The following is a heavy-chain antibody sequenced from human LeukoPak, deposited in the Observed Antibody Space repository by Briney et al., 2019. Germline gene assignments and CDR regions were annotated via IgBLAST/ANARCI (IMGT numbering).Heavy chain of an antibody. CDR2: IYYSGST. J-gene: IGHJ4*02. Sequence: PSQTLSLTCTVSGGSISSGGYYWSWIRQHPGKGLEWIGYIYYSGSTYYNPSLKSRVTISVDTSKNQFSLKLTSVTAADTAVYYCARDFLRDYGDPFDXXGQGTLVTVSS. V-gene: IGHV4-31*03. CDR1: GGSISSGGYY. CDR3: ARDFLRDYGDPFDX. D-gene: IGHD4-17*01.